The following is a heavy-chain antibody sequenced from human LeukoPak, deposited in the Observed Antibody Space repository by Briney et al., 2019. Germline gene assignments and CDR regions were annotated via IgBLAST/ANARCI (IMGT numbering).Heavy chain of an antibody. Sequence: LGASLEISWQGPGYGFTSYWIGWVREMPGKGLEWMGIIYPGDADTRYSPSFQGQVTISADKSISTAYLQWRRLKASDTAMYYCARNAPGDPYNWFDPWGQGTLVTVYS. V-gene: IGHV5-51*01. D-gene: IGHD3-10*01. CDR2: IYPGDADT. J-gene: IGHJ5*02. CDR1: GYGFTSYW. CDR3: ARNAPGDPYNWFDP.